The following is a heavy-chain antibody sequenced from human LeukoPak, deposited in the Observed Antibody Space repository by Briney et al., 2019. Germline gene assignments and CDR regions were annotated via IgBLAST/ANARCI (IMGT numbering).Heavy chain of an antibody. J-gene: IGHJ4*02. CDR2: IIPIFGTA. D-gene: IGHD3-9*01. Sequence: EASVKVSCKASGGTFSSYAISWVRQAPGQGLGWMGGIIPIFGTANYAQKFQGRVTITTDESTSTAYMELSSLRSEDTAVYYCARAIGDILTGYYTPWAHWGQGTLVTVSS. V-gene: IGHV1-69*05. CDR3: ARAIGDILTGYYTPWAH. CDR1: GGTFSSYA.